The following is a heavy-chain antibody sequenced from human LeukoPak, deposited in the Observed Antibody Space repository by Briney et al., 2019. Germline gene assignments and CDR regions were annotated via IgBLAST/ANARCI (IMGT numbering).Heavy chain of an antibody. V-gene: IGHV3-23*01. CDR1: GITLSNYG. CDR3: AKRGVVIRVIIVGFHKEAYYFDS. J-gene: IGHJ4*02. CDR2: LSDSGGRT. D-gene: IGHD3-3*01. Sequence: GGSLRLSCAVSGITLSNYGMSWVRQAPGKGLEWVAGLSDSGGRTNYADSVKGRFTISRDIAKNTLYLQMNSLRAEDTAVYFCAKRGVVIRVIIVGFHKEAYYFDSWGQGALVTVSS.